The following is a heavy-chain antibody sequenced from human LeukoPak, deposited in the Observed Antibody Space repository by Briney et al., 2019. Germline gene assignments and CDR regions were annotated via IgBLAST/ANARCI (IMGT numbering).Heavy chain of an antibody. J-gene: IGHJ4*02. Sequence: SETLSLTCTVSGGSISSYYWSWIRQPPGKGLEWIGYIYYSGSTNYNPSLKSRVTISVDTSKNQFFLKLSSVTAADTAVYYCASSRTIFGVVITHLFDYWGQGTLVTVSS. CDR2: IYYSGST. CDR1: GGSISSYY. CDR3: ASSRTIFGVVITHLFDY. D-gene: IGHD3-3*01. V-gene: IGHV4-59*08.